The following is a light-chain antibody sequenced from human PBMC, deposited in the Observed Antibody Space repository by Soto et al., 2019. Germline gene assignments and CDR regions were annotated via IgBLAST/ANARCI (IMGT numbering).Light chain of an antibody. CDR3: SSYTTSSSYV. Sequence: QSVLTQPASVSGSPGQSITISCTGTSSDVGGYIYVSWYQQHPGKAPKLMIYDVTSRPSGVSYRCSGSKSGNTASLTISGLQAEDEAHYYCSSYTTSSSYVFGTGTKVTVL. CDR2: DVT. CDR1: SSDVGGYIY. J-gene: IGLJ1*01. V-gene: IGLV2-14*01.